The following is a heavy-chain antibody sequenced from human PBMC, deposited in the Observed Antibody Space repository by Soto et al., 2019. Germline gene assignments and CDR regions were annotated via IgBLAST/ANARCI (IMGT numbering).Heavy chain of an antibody. V-gene: IGHV3-30*18. CDR2: ISYDGSNK. Sequence: GGSLRLSCAASGFTFSSYGMHWVRQAPGKGLEWVAVISYDGSNKYYADSVKGRFTISRDNSKNTLYLQMNSLRAEDTAVYYCAKEFSGYGDLDAFDIWGQGTMVTVSS. J-gene: IGHJ3*02. CDR1: GFTFSSYG. D-gene: IGHD5-12*01. CDR3: AKEFSGYGDLDAFDI.